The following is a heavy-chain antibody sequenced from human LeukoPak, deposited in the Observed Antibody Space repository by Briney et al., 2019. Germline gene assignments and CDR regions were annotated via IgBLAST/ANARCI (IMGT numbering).Heavy chain of an antibody. D-gene: IGHD3-10*01. CDR2: ISGSGGST. Sequence: GGSLRLSCAASGFTFSSYAMSWVRQAPGEGLEWVSAISGSGGSTYYADSVKGRFTISRDNSKNTLYLQMNSLRAEDTAVYYCAKAMLWFGEFMYYSDYWGQGTLVTVSS. CDR3: AKAMLWFGEFMYYSDY. J-gene: IGHJ4*02. CDR1: GFTFSSYA. V-gene: IGHV3-23*01.